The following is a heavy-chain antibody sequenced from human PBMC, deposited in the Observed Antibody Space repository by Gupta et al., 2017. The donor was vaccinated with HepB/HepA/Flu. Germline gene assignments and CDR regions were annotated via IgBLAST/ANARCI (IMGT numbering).Heavy chain of an antibody. CDR1: GGSFSGYY. CDR2: INHSGST. Sequence: QVQLQQWGAGLLKPSETLSLTCAVYGGSFSGYYWSWIRQPPGKGLEWIGEINHSGSTNYNPSLKSRVTISVDTSKNQFSLKLSSVTAADTAVYYCAISSCSGGSCSEPPYYYGMDVWGQGTTVTVSS. CDR3: AISSCSGGSCSEPPYYYGMDV. D-gene: IGHD2-15*01. J-gene: IGHJ6*02. V-gene: IGHV4-34*01.